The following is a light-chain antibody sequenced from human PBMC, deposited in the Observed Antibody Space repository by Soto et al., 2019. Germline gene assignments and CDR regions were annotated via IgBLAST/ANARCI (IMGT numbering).Light chain of an antibody. Sequence: QSVLTHLPPGCGTPGQRVRISCTGRSSNIGAEYDVHWYQQFPGTASKRLIYCDNNRPSGVPDRFSGSKSGTSASLAITGLQPEDEAYYYCQSYDSSLTTFVFGTGTKVTVL. CDR3: QSYDSSLTTFV. CDR2: CDN. V-gene: IGLV1-40*01. CDR1: SSNIGAEYD. J-gene: IGLJ1*01.